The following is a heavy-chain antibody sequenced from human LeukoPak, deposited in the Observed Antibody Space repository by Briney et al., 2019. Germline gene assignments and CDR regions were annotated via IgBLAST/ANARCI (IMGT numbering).Heavy chain of an antibody. J-gene: IGHJ3*02. Sequence: GGSLRLSCAASGFTFSSYWMSWVRQAPGKGLEWVANIKQDGSEKYYVDSVKGRFTISRDNAKNSLYLQMNSLRAEDTAVYYCARFIAADHADAFDIWGQGTMVTASS. CDR2: IKQDGSEK. CDR3: ARFIAADHADAFDI. D-gene: IGHD6-13*01. CDR1: GFTFSSYW. V-gene: IGHV3-7*01.